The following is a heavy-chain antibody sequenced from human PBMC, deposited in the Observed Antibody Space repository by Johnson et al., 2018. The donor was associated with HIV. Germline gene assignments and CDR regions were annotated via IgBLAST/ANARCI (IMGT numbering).Heavy chain of an antibody. CDR3: TRQQYSRGWYGNAFDI. J-gene: IGHJ3*02. V-gene: IGHV3-73*02. Sequence: VQLVESGGGLVQPGGSLKLSCAASGFTFSGSAMHWVRQASGKGLEWVGRIRSKANSYATAYAASVKGRFTISRDDSKNTAYLQMNSLKTEDTAVYYCTRQQYSRGWYGNAFDIWGQGTMVTVSS. CDR2: IRSKANSYAT. CDR1: GFTFSGSA. D-gene: IGHD6-19*01.